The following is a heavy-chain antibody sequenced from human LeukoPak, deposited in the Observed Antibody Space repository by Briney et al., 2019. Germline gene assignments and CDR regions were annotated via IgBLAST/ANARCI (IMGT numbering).Heavy chain of an antibody. Sequence: GASVKVSCKASGYTFTSYDINWVRQATGQGLEWMGWMNPNSGNTGYARKFQGRVTMTRNTSISTAYMELSSLRSEDTAVYYCATTGSSWYDYYYYGMDVWGQGTTVTVSS. D-gene: IGHD6-13*01. CDR2: MNPNSGNT. V-gene: IGHV1-8*01. CDR3: ATTGSSWYDYYYYGMDV. J-gene: IGHJ6*02. CDR1: GYTFTSYD.